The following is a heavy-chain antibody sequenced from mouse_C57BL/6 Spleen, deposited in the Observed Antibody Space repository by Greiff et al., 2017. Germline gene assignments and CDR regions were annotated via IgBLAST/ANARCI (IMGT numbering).Heavy chain of an antibody. D-gene: IGHD1-1*01. CDR3: TRDRSGSSPFAY. V-gene: IGHV5-9-1*02. Sequence: EVKLVESGEGLVKPGGSLKLSCAASGFTFSSYAMSWVRQTPEKRLEWVAYISSGGDYIYYADTVKGRFTISRDNARNTLYLQMSSLKSEDTAMYYCTRDRSGSSPFAYWGQGTLVTVSA. CDR1: GFTFSSYA. CDR2: ISSGGDYI. J-gene: IGHJ3*01.